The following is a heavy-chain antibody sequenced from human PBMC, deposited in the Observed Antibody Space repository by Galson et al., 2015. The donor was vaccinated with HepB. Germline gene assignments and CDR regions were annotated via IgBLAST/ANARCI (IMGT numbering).Heavy chain of an antibody. V-gene: IGHV3-30*18. J-gene: IGHJ4*02. D-gene: IGHD6-19*01. Sequence: SLRLSCAASGFTFSSYGMHWVRQAPGKGLEWVAVISYDGSNKYYADSVKGRFTISRDNSKNTLYLQMNSLRAEDTAVYYCAKPLLRQWLVGGNYFDYWGQGTLVTVSS. CDR1: GFTFSSYG. CDR2: ISYDGSNK. CDR3: AKPLLRQWLVGGNYFDY.